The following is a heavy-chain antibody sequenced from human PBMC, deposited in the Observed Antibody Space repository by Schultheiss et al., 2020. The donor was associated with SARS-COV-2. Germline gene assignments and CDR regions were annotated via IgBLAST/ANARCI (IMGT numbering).Heavy chain of an antibody. D-gene: IGHD6-13*01. CDR2: INPSGGST. J-gene: IGHJ6*03. CDR3: ARDQLDAAGAPLYYYMDV. V-gene: IGHV1-46*01. Sequence: ASVKVSCKASGYTFTSYYMHWVRQAPGQGLEWMGVINPSGGSTSYAQKFQGRVTMTRDTSIGTAYMGLSSLRSDDTAVYFCARDQLDAAGAPLYYYMDVWGKGTTVTVSS. CDR1: GYTFTSYY.